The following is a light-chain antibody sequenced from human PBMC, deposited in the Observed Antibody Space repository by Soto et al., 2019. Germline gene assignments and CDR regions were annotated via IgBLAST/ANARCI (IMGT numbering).Light chain of an antibody. Sequence: DILMTQSPSTLSASVGDRVTFTCRASQSVSIWLAWYQQKPGKAPKLLISGASTFESGVPSRFSGSGSGTEFTLTISSLQPDYFATYYCQQYKNYLTFGQGTKVEIK. CDR2: GAS. J-gene: IGKJ1*01. CDR3: QQYKNYLT. V-gene: IGKV1-5*01. CDR1: QSVSIW.